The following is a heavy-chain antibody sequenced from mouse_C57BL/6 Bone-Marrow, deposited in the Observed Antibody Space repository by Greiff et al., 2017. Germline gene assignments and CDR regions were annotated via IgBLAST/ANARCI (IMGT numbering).Heavy chain of an antibody. Sequence: VQLQQSGAELVKPGASVKLSCKASGYTFTEYTIHWVKQRSGQGLEWIGWFYPGSGSIKYNEKFKDKAPLTADKSPSTVYMELSRLTSEDSAVYFCARHEGGDYYYGSDWYFDVWGTGTTVTVSS. CDR1: GYTFTEYT. CDR3: ARHEGGDYYYGSDWYFDV. CDR2: FYPGSGSI. V-gene: IGHV1-62-2*01. D-gene: IGHD1-1*01. J-gene: IGHJ1*03.